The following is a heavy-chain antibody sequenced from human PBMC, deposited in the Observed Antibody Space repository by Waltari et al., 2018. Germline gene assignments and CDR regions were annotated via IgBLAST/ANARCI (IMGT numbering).Heavy chain of an antibody. CDR3: ARDDVDSSAFGGF. D-gene: IGHD3-16*01. J-gene: IGHJ4*02. CDR2: ISGYNGDA. Sequence: QLVQSGAEVKKPGASVKVFCKGSGYIFSNYGVTWVRQAPGQGLEWMGWISGYNGDAKYEEKFEGRVTMTRDTSTSTAYMEIRGLRSDDTAVYFCARDDVDSSAFGGFWGQGTQVTVSS. CDR1: GYIFSNYG. V-gene: IGHV1-18*01.